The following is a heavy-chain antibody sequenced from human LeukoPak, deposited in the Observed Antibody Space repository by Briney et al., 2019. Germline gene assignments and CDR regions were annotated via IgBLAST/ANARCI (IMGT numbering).Heavy chain of an antibody. J-gene: IGHJ6*02. Sequence: SETLSLTCTVSGGSISSSSYYWGWIRQPPGKGLEWIGSIYYSGSTYYNPSLKSRVTISVDTSKNQFSLKLSSVTAADTAVYYCARALESSWSYYYYGMDVWGQGTTVTVSS. CDR3: ARALESSWSYYYYGMDV. V-gene: IGHV4-39*07. D-gene: IGHD6-13*01. CDR1: GGSISSSSYY. CDR2: IYYSGST.